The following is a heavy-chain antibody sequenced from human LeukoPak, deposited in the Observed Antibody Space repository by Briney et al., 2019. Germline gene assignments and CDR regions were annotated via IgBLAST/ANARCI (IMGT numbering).Heavy chain of an antibody. CDR2: IYYSGST. V-gene: IGHV4-39*07. CDR1: GGSISSSSYY. J-gene: IGHJ4*02. D-gene: IGHD3-9*01. CDR3: ARDHRYYDILTGYFDY. Sequence: SETLSLTCTVSGGSISSSSYYWGWIRQPPGKGLEWIGSIYYSGSTYYNPSLKSRVTISVDTSKNQFSLKLSSVTAADTAVYYCARDHRYYDILTGYFDYWGQGTLVTVSS.